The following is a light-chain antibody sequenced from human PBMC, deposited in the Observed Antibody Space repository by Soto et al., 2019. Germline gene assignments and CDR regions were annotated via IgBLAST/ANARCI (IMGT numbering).Light chain of an antibody. CDR2: DAS. J-gene: IGKJ1*01. CDR1: QSIRTS. V-gene: IGKV3-11*01. Sequence: EIVMTQSPATLSLSPGERATLSCRASQSIRTSLAWYQQKPGQAPRLVIFDASNRANGVPARFSGSGSGTDFTLTISNLEPEDFAVYYCQQHSHWPPWTFGQGTKVDIK. CDR3: QQHSHWPPWT.